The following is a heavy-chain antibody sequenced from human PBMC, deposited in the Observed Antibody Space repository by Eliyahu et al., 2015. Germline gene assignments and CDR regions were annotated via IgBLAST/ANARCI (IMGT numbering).Heavy chain of an antibody. CDR2: ISGDGGST. J-gene: IGHJ4*02. D-gene: IGHD3-22*01. Sequence: EVQLVESGGGVVQPGGSLRLSCAASGFTFDDYAMHWVRXAPGKGLEWVSLISGDGGSTYYADSVKGRFTISRDNSKNSLYLQMNSLRTEDTALYYCAKDADYYDSSGHIMPGDYWGQGTLVTVSS. CDR3: AKDADYYDSSGHIMPGDY. CDR1: GFTFDDYA. V-gene: IGHV3-43*02.